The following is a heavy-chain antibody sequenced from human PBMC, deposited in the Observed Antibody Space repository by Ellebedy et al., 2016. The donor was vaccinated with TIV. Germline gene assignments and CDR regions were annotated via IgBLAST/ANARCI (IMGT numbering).Heavy chain of an antibody. J-gene: IGHJ6*02. CDR1: GGSISSGGYY. Sequence: SETLSLTXTVSGGSISSGGYYWSWIRQHPGKGLEWIGYIYYSGSTYYNPSLKSRVTISVDTSKNQFSLKLSSVTAADTAVYYCARRGDGYDILTGRMDVWGQGTTVTVSS. D-gene: IGHD3-9*01. CDR2: IYYSGST. CDR3: ARRGDGYDILTGRMDV. V-gene: IGHV4-31*03.